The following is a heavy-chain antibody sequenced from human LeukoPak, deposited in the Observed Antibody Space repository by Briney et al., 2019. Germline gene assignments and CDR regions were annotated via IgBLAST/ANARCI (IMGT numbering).Heavy chain of an antibody. CDR3: ARDGYFYGSGIDY. D-gene: IGHD3-10*01. Sequence: KPSETLSLTCAVYGGSFSGYYWSWIRQPPGKGLEWIGEINHSGSTNYNPSLKSRVTISVDTSKNQFSLKLSSVTAADTAVYYCARDGYFYGSGIDYWGQGTLVTVSS. J-gene: IGHJ4*02. CDR1: GGSFSGYY. V-gene: IGHV4-34*01. CDR2: INHSGST.